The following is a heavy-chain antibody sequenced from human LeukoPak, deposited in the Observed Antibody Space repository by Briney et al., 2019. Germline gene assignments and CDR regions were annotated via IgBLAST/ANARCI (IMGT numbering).Heavy chain of an antibody. CDR2: MNPNSGNT. D-gene: IGHD3-9*01. CDR1: GYTFTSYD. J-gene: IGHJ4*02. V-gene: IGHV1-8*01. Sequence: ASVKVSCKASGYTFTSYDINWVRLATGQGLEWMGWMNPNSGNTGYAQKFQGRVTMTRNTSISTAYMELSSLRSEDTAVYYCARVLRYFDSSLGYWGQGTLVTVSS. CDR3: ARVLRYFDSSLGY.